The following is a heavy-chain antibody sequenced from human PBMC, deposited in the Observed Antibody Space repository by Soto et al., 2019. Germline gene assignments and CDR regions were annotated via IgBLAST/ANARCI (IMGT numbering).Heavy chain of an antibody. CDR1: GFTFSSYS. J-gene: IGHJ4*02. CDR2: ISSSSSYI. D-gene: IGHD3-10*01. V-gene: IGHV3-21*01. CDR3: ATIWFDSYYFHY. Sequence: EVQLVESGGGLVKPGGSLRLSCAASGFTFSSYSMNWVRQAPGKGLEWVSSISSSSSYIYYSDSVKGRFTSSRDNAKNSLYLQMNSLRAEDTAVYYCATIWFDSYYFHYWGQGTLVTVSS.